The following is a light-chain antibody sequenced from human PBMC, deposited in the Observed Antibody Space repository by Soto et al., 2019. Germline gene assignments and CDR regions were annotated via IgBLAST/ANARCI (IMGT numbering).Light chain of an antibody. CDR1: SSNIGAGYD. V-gene: IGLV1-40*01. CDR2: GNS. Sequence: QSVLTQPPSVSGAPGQRVTISCTGSSSNIGAGYDVNWYQQLPGTAPKLLIYGNSNRPSGVPDRFSGSKSGTSASLAITGLQAEDEADYYCQSYDSSLSVFGTGTKLTVL. J-gene: IGLJ1*01. CDR3: QSYDSSLSV.